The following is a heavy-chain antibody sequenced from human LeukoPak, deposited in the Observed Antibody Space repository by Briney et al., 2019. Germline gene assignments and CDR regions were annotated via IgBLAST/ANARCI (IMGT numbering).Heavy chain of an antibody. CDR2: IYHSGTT. Sequence: KTSETLSLTCAVSGESISSSNWWSWVRQPPGKGLEWIGEIYHSGTTNYNPSLKSRVTISFDTSKNQFSLNLRSVTAADTAVYYCAKNGQSGFSFDPWGQGTLVTVSS. V-gene: IGHV4-4*02. CDR1: GESISSSNW. D-gene: IGHD3-3*01. CDR3: AKNGQSGFSFDP. J-gene: IGHJ5*02.